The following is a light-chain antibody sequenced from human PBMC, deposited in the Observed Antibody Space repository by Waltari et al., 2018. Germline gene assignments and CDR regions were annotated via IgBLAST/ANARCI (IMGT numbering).Light chain of an antibody. CDR2: EGS. CDR3: CSYAGSSTWV. J-gene: IGLJ3*02. V-gene: IGLV2-23*01. Sequence: QSALTQPASVSGSPGQSITLSCTGTSRDVGRYNLFSWYRQLPGTAPKLMIYEGSKRPSGVSNRFSGSKSGNTASLTISGLQAEDEADYYCCSYAGSSTWVFGGGTKLTVL. CDR1: SRDVGRYNL.